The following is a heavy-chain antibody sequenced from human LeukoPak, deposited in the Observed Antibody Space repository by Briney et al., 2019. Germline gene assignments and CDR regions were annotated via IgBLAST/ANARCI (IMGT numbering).Heavy chain of an antibody. CDR1: GFTFSSYE. CDR3: ARGPRDPTEYCSGGRCSPTYEV. Sequence: PGGSLRLSCAASGFTFSSYEMNWVRQAPGKGLEWVSYITSSGSKIYYADSVKGGFTISRDNAKNSLYMQMNRLRDEDTAVYYCARGPRDPTEYCSGGRCSPTYEVWGQGTLVTVSS. CDR2: ITSSGSKI. J-gene: IGHJ4*02. D-gene: IGHD2-15*01. V-gene: IGHV3-48*03.